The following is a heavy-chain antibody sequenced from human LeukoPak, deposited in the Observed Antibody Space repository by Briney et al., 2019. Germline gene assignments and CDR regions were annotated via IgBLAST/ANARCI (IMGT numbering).Heavy chain of an antibody. D-gene: IGHD3-22*01. CDR2: INHSGST. CDR1: GGSFSGYY. J-gene: IGHJ4*02. V-gene: IGHV4-34*01. Sequence: SETLSLTCAVYGGSFSGYYWSWIRQPPGKGLEWIGEINHSGSTNYNPSLKSRATISVDTSKNQFSLKLSSVTAADTAVYYCARSPYYYDSSGYYFYWGQGTLVTVSS. CDR3: ARSPYYYDSSGYYFY.